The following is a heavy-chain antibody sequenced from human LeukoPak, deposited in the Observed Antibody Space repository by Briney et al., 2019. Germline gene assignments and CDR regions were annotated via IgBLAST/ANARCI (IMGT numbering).Heavy chain of an antibody. J-gene: IGHJ4*02. Sequence: GGPQSLPCAASGFPFSSYAMSWSRHAPVEGLELVSTISGSGSTTYYSDSVKGRFTISRDNSKNTLYLQMNSVRAEDTAVYYCAKGRGYSYGVEYWGQGTLVTVSS. D-gene: IGHD5-18*01. CDR1: GFPFSSYA. V-gene: IGHV3-23*01. CDR2: ISGSGSTT. CDR3: AKGRGYSYGVEY.